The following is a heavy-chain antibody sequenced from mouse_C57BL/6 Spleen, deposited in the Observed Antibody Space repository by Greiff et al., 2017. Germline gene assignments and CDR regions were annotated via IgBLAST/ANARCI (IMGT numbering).Heavy chain of an antibody. V-gene: IGHV1-50*01. D-gene: IGHD1-1*01. Sequence: QVHVKQPGAELVKPGASVKLSCKASGYTFTSYWMQWVKQRPGQGLEWIGEIDPSDSYTNYNQKFKGKATLTVDTSSSTAYMQLSSLTSEDSAVYYCARKDYGSRWYFDVWGTGTTVTVSS. CDR2: IDPSDSYT. CDR1: GYTFTSYW. CDR3: ARKDYGSRWYFDV. J-gene: IGHJ1*03.